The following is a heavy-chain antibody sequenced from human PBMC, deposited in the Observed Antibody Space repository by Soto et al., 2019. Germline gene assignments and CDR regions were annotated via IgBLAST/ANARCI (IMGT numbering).Heavy chain of an antibody. CDR2: INPSGGST. CDR3: ARGVERITMIVIVIASQLDAFDI. Sequence: ASVKVSCKASGYTFTSYYMHWVRQAPGQGLEWMGIINPSGGSTSYAQKFQGRVTMTRDTSTSTVYMELSSLRSEDTAVYYCARGVERITMIVIVIASQLDAFDIWGQRRMVT. CDR1: GYTFTSYY. J-gene: IGHJ3*02. V-gene: IGHV1-46*01. D-gene: IGHD3-22*01.